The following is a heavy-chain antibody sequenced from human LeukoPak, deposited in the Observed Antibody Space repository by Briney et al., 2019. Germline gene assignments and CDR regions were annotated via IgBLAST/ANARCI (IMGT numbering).Heavy chain of an antibody. Sequence: SETLSLTCTVSGGSISSYYWSWIRQPAGKGLEWIGRIYTSGSTNYNPSLKSRDTMSVDTSKNQFSLKLSSVTAADTAVYYCARAPCGGSCYDFDYWGQGTLVTVSS. D-gene: IGHD2-15*01. CDR2: IYTSGST. J-gene: IGHJ4*02. CDR1: GGSISSYY. CDR3: ARAPCGGSCYDFDY. V-gene: IGHV4-4*07.